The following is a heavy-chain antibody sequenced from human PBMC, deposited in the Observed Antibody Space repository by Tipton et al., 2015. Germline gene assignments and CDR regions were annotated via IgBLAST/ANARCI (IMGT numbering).Heavy chain of an antibody. CDR1: GFTFSSFG. CDR2: IWYDGSNK. D-gene: IGHD3-22*01. V-gene: IGHV3-33*06. Sequence: SGFTFSSFGMHWVRQAPGKGLEWVAVIWYDGSNKYYADSVKGRFTISRDNSKNTLYLQMNSLRAEDTAVYYCVKDGYYYDSGGYSPLDYWGQGTLVTVSS. J-gene: IGHJ4*02. CDR3: VKDGYYYDSGGYSPLDY.